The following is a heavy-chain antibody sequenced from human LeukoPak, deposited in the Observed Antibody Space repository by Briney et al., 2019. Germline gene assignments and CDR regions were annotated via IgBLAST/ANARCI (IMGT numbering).Heavy chain of an antibody. CDR3: ARDEIPGDDNWYFDL. CDR2: IGTAGET. V-gene: IGHV3-13*01. J-gene: IGHJ2*01. D-gene: IGHD7-27*01. CDR1: GFTLRDHD. Sequence: GGSLRLSCAASGFTLRDHDMHWVRQTPGKGLEWVSAIGTAGETYYPGSLEDRFTISRENAKNFLYLQMNSLGAGDTAVYYCARDEIPGDDNWYFDLWGRGTLVTVSS.